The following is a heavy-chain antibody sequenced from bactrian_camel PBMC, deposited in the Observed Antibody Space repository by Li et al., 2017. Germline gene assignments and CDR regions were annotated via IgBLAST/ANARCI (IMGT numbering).Heavy chain of an antibody. CDR3: AGDGSVWYWSVY. CDR2: IDSDGTT. V-gene: IGHV3S57*01. D-gene: IGHD1*01. J-gene: IGHJ4*01. CDR1: GLPSHTLW. Sequence: HVQLVESGGESVQAGGSLRLTCETSGLPSHTLWMGWFRQAPGKEEREGVAAIDSDGTTYYSDSVMGRFTISIDHAKKTVYLQMNSLKPDDTALYYCAGDGSVWYWSVYWGQGTQVTVS.